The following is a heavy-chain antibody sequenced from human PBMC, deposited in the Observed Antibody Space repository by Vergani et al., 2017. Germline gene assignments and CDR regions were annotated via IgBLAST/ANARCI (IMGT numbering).Heavy chain of an antibody. Sequence: VQLVESGGGVVQPGGSLRLSCAASGFTFSSYSMNWVRQAPGKGLEWVSSISSSSSYIYYADSVKGRFTISRDNAKNSLYLQMNSLRAEDTAVYYCARDSRSSSWDNWFDPWGQGTLVTVSS. CDR1: GFTFSSYS. D-gene: IGHD6-13*01. J-gene: IGHJ5*02. CDR3: ARDSRSSSWDNWFDP. V-gene: IGHV3-21*01. CDR2: ISSSSSYI.